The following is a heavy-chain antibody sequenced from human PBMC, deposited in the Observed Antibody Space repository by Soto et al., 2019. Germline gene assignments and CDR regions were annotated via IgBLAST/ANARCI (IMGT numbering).Heavy chain of an antibody. J-gene: IGHJ6*03. CDR3: ARERGGATATLAYYYVDMDG. CDR1: GDSFNDYY. D-gene: IGHD2-21*02. CDR2: INPNGGGT. Sequence: QVQLVQSGAEVRKPGASVTVSCRSSGDSFNDYYIHWVRQAPGQGFEWMGWINPNGGGTKYTQKFQGLVSMTRDTSCSTVYMLQRSLRSDDTSASHGARERGGATATLAYYYVDMDGWCTGTTVTFPS. V-gene: IGHV1-2*04.